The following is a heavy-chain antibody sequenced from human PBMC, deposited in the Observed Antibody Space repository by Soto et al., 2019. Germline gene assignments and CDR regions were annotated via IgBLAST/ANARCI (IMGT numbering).Heavy chain of an antibody. J-gene: IGHJ4*02. V-gene: IGHV5-10-1*01. CDR2: IYPSDSYT. D-gene: IGHD6-13*01. Sequence: EVQLVQSGAEVKKPGESLRISCKGSGYSLTSYWISWVRQMPGKGLEGRGGIYPSDSYTNYSPSFQGHVTISADKSISTAYLQWSSLKASDTAMYYCARLQAAAGDNDLTFDYWGQGTLVTVSS. CDR3: ARLQAAAGDNDLTFDY. CDR1: GYSLTSYW.